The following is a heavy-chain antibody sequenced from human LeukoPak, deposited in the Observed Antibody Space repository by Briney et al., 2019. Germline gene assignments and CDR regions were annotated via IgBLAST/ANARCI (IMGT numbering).Heavy chain of an antibody. CDR3: AKDRHELWFGDDAFDL. D-gene: IGHD3-10*01. CDR2: INGDGTGT. V-gene: IGHV3-74*01. J-gene: IGHJ3*01. Sequence: PGGSLRLSCAASGFTFSSYWMHWVRQAPGKGLVRVSRINGDGTGTSYADSVRGRFTISRDNAKNTLYLQMNSLRAEDTAVYYCAKDRHELWFGDDAFDLWGQGTTVTVSS. CDR1: GFTFSSYW.